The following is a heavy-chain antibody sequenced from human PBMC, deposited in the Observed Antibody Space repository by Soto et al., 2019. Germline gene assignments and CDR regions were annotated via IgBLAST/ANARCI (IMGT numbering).Heavy chain of an antibody. D-gene: IGHD1-26*01. CDR2: TYYRSKWYN. CDR1: GDSVSSNSAA. J-gene: IGHJ3*02. V-gene: IGHV6-1*01. Sequence: SETLSLTCAISGDSVSSNSAAWNWIRQSPSRGLEWLGRTYYRSKWYNDYAVSVKSRITINPDTSKNQFSLQLNSVTPEDTAVYYCASGSYWDDAFDIWGQWTMVTVSS. CDR3: ASGSYWDDAFDI.